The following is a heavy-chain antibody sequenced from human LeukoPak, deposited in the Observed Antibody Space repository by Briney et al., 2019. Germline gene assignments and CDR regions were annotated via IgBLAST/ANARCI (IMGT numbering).Heavy chain of an antibody. CDR2: LSGSGITT. V-gene: IGHV3-23*01. D-gene: IGHD2-15*01. CDR3: AKVGRKVAATFNYYYYGMDV. J-gene: IGHJ6*02. CDR1: GFTFSNSA. Sequence: GGSLRLSCAASGFTFSNSAMSWVRQAPGKGLEWVSTLSGSGITTYYADSVKGRFTISRDNSKNTLYLQMNSLRAEDTAVYYCAKVGRKVAATFNYYYYGMDVWGQGTTVTVSS.